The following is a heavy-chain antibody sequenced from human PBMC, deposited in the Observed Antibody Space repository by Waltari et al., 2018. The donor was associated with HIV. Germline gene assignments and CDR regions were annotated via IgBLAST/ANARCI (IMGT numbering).Heavy chain of an antibody. V-gene: IGHV4-34*02. D-gene: IGHD6-19*01. J-gene: IGHJ4*02. CDR1: GGSFSGYY. Sequence: QVQLQQWGARQLKASDTLSLTCADYGGSFSGYYWTWIRQSPGKGLEWIGEINHSGTTNYSPSLKSRVTISRDTSKNQFALKLTSVTAADTAVYYCAREAGYNSGWYGGYYFDFWGQGALVTVSS. CDR2: INHSGTT. CDR3: AREAGYNSGWYGGYYFDF.